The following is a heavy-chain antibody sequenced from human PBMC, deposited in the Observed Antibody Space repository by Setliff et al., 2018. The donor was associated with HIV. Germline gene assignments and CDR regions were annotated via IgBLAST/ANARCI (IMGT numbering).Heavy chain of an antibody. D-gene: IGHD3-10*01. Sequence: PGGSLRLSCAASGFTFSSYEMNWVRQAPGKGLEWVSYISSSGSTIYYADSVKGRFTISRDNAKNSLYLQMNSLRAEDTAVYYCARGLYGSGIPSYNHWGQGTLVTVSS. CDR3: ARGLYGSGIPSYNH. J-gene: IGHJ4*02. V-gene: IGHV3-48*03. CDR1: GFTFSSYE. CDR2: ISSSGSTI.